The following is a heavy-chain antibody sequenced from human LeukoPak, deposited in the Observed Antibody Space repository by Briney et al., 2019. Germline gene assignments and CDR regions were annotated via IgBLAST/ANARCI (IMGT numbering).Heavy chain of an antibody. CDR2: INHSGST. CDR1: GGSFSGYY. V-gene: IGHV4-34*01. Sequence: SETLSLTCAVYGGSFSGYYWSWIRQPPGKGLEWIREINHSGSTNCNPSLKSRVTISVDTSKNQFSLKLSSVTAADTAVYYCARVSYYGSGSIDPWGQGTLVTVSS. CDR3: ARVSYYGSGSIDP. D-gene: IGHD3-10*01. J-gene: IGHJ5*02.